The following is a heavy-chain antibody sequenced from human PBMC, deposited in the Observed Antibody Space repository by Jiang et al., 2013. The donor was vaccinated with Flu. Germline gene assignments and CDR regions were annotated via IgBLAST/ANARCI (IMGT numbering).Heavy chain of an antibody. CDR2: IKEDGSEK. Sequence: SGGGLVXPGGSLRLSCAASGFIFXNFWMSWVRQAPGKGLEWVANIKEDGSEKYYVDSVKGRFIIARDNAKNSVYLQMNSLRVEDTAVYYCTRRGDDFDYWGQGTLVTVSS. CDR3: TRRGDDFDY. J-gene: IGHJ4*02. V-gene: IGHV3-7*03. CDR1: GFIFXNFW.